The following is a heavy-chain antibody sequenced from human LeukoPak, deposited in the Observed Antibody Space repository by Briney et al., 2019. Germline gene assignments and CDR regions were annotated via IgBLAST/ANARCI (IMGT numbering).Heavy chain of an antibody. J-gene: IGHJ5*02. V-gene: IGHV1-69*05. CDR3: ARASYYYDSCGYRRYNWFDP. D-gene: IGHD3-22*01. Sequence: SVKVSCKASGGTFSSYAISWVRQAPGQGLEWMGRIIPIFGTANYAQKFQGRVTITTDESTSTAYMELSSLRSEDTAVYYCARASYYYDSCGYRRYNWFDPWGQGTLVTVSS. CDR2: IIPIFGTA. CDR1: GGTFSSYA.